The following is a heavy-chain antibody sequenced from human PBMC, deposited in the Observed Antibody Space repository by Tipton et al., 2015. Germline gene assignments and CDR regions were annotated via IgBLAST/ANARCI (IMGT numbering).Heavy chain of an antibody. CDR2: INYSGSL. CDR3: AREVWYNDSTGYDY. Sequence: TLSLTCAVYGGSFSGYYWTWIRQPPEKGLEWIGEINYSGSLQDNPSLKSRVTMSVDTSKNQFSLHLSSVTAADTAVYYCAREVWYNDSTGYDYWGQGTLVTVSS. CDR1: GGSFSGYY. V-gene: IGHV4-34*01. J-gene: IGHJ4*02. D-gene: IGHD3-22*01.